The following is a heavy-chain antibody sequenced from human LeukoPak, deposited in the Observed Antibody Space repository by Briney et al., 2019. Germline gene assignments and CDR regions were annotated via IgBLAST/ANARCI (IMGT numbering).Heavy chain of an antibody. J-gene: IGHJ6*03. D-gene: IGHD5-18*01. V-gene: IGHV5-51*01. CDR2: IYPGDSDT. CDR1: GYTFTSYW. CDR3: ARQGYSYGSYYYMDV. Sequence: GESLKISCKASGYTFTSYWIGWVRQMPGKGLEWMAIIYPGDSDTRYSPSFQGQVTISADKSISTAYLQWSSLKASDTAMYYCARQGYSYGSYYYMDVWGKGTTVTVSS.